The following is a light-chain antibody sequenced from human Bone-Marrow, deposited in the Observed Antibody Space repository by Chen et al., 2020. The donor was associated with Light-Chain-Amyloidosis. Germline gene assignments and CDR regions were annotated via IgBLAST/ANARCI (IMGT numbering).Light chain of an antibody. J-gene: IGLJ3*02. Sequence: SYVLTQPSSVSGAPGQTATIACGGNNIGSTSVHWYQQTPGQAPLLVVYDDSDRPSGIPERLSGSNSGNTATLTINRVEAGDEADYYCQVWDRSSDRPVFGGGTKLTVL. CDR3: QVWDRSSDRPV. CDR2: DDS. CDR1: NIGSTS. V-gene: IGLV3-21*02.